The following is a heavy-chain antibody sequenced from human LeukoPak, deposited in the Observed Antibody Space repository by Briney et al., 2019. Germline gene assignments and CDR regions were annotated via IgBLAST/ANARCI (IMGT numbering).Heavy chain of an antibody. Sequence: GRSLRLSCAASGFTFSSYAMHWVRQAPGKGLEWVAVISYDGSNKYYADSVKGRFTISRDNSKNTLYLQMNSLRAEDTAVYYCARATSRSGDYWGQGTLVTVSS. CDR3: ARATSRSGDY. CDR1: GFTFSSYA. J-gene: IGHJ4*02. D-gene: IGHD1-26*01. CDR2: ISYDGSNK. V-gene: IGHV3-30*04.